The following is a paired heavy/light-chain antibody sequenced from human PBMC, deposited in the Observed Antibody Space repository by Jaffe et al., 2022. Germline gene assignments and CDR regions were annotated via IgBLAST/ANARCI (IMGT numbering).Light chain of an antibody. V-gene: IGLV2-11*01. Sequence: QSALTQPRSVSGSPGQSVTISCTGTSSDVGGYNYVSWYQQHPGKAPKLMIYDVSKRPSGVPDRFSGSKSGNTASLTISGLQAEDEADYYCCSYAGSYTFAYVFGTGTKVTVL. CDR3: CSYAGSYTFAYV. CDR1: SSDVGGYNY. J-gene: IGLJ1*01. CDR2: DVS.
Heavy chain of an antibody. CDR1: GGSISSSSYY. J-gene: IGHJ3*02. D-gene: IGHD3-16*02. CDR2: IYYSGST. Sequence: QLQLQESGPGLVKPSETLSLTCTVSGGSISSSSYYWGWIRQPPGKGLEWIGSIYYSGSTYYNPSLKSRVTISVDTSKNQFSLKLSSVTAADTAVYYCARYPNDYIWGSYRYTERPHAFDIWGQGTMVTVSS. CDR3: ARYPNDYIWGSYRYTERPHAFDI. V-gene: IGHV4-39*01.